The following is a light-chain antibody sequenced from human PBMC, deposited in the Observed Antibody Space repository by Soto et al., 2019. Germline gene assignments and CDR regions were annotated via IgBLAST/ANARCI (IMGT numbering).Light chain of an antibody. V-gene: IGLV2-14*01. CDR1: SSDVGAYNY. CDR2: DVS. J-gene: IGLJ2*01. Sequence: QSALTQPASVSGSPGQSIAISCSGGSSDVGAYNYVSWYQQHPGKAPQLMIFDVSRQPSGVSDRFSGSKSGNTASLTISGLQAEDEADYYCSSFTATRAVIFGGGTKLTVL. CDR3: SSFTATRAVI.